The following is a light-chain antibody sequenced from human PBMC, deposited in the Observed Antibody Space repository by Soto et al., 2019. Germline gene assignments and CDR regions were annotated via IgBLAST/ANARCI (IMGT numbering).Light chain of an antibody. J-gene: IGKJ4*01. CDR3: QQYNHYSGLT. V-gene: IGKV1-5*01. CDR1: QRIDSY. CDR2: AVS. Sequence: DIQMTQSPSSPSASGGGRVTITSRRSQRIDSYLNWYQHKPGQAPKLLIYAVSSLQSGVPSRFSGSGSGTEFTLTISSLQPDDFATYYCQQYNHYSGLTFGGGTKVDIK.